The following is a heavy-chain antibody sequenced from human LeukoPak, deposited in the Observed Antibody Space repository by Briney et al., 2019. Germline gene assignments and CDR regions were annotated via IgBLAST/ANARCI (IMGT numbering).Heavy chain of an antibody. V-gene: IGHV3-11*01. CDR1: GFTFSDYY. J-gene: IGHJ6*03. Sequence: GSLRLSCAASGFTFSDYYMSWIRQAPGKGLEWVSYISSSGSTIYYADSVKGRFTISRDNAKNSLYLQMNSLRAEDTAVYYCARVVGAPYYYYYYMDVWGKGTTVTVSS. CDR2: ISSSGSTI. D-gene: IGHD1-26*01. CDR3: ARVVGAPYYYYYYMDV.